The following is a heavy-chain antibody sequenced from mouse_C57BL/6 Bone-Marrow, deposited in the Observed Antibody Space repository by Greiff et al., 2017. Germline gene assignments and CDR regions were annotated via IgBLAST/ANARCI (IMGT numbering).Heavy chain of an antibody. CDR1: GFSLTSYG. V-gene: IGHV2-2*01. J-gene: IGHJ1*03. Sequence: VKLMESGPGLVQPSQSLSITCTVSGFSLTSYGVHWVRQSPGKGLEWLGVIWSGGSTDYNAAFISRLSISKDNTKSQVFFKMNSLQADDTAIYYCARKGYYGSSLHWYFEVWGTGTTVTVSS. D-gene: IGHD1-1*01. CDR2: IWSGGST. CDR3: ARKGYYGSSLHWYFEV.